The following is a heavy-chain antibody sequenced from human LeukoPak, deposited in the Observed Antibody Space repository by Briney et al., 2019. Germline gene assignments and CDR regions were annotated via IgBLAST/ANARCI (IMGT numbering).Heavy chain of an antibody. V-gene: IGHV3-7*01. Sequence: GGSLRLSCAASGFTFSTYWMSWVRQAPGKGLEGVANIKQDGSEKYYVDSVKGRFTISRDNAKNSLYLQMNSLRIEDTAVYYCAREGYSSPVNHWGQGTLVTVSS. D-gene: IGHD6-19*01. CDR1: GFTFSTYW. J-gene: IGHJ5*02. CDR3: AREGYSSPVNH. CDR2: IKQDGSEK.